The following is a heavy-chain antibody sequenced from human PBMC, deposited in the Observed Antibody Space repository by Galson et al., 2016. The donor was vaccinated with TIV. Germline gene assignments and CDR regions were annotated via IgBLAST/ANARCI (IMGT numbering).Heavy chain of an antibody. CDR3: ARDRRGSSGSLYFEK. CDR1: GFSLSHYE. CDR2: ISTIGSNNK. V-gene: IGHV3-48*03. J-gene: IGHJ4*02. Sequence: LRLSCAASGFSLSHYEMNWVRQAPGKGLEWVSYISTIGSNNKYYADSVQGRFTMSRDSAKNSLYLQMDSLRVENTAVYYCARDRRGSSGSLYFEKWGQGALVTASS. D-gene: IGHD6-19*01.